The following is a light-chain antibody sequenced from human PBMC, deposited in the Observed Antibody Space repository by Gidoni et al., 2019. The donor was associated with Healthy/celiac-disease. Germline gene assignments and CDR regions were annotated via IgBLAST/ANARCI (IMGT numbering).Light chain of an antibody. J-gene: IGKJ4*01. V-gene: IGKV3-20*01. CDR2: GAS. CDR3: QQYGSSPKT. CDR1: QSVSCSY. Sequence: EIALTQSPGTLSLSPGERATLSCRASQSVSCSYLAWYRQKPGQAPRLLIYGASSRATGIPDRFSGSGSGTDFTLTISRLEPEDFAVYYCQQYGSSPKTFGGGTKVEIK.